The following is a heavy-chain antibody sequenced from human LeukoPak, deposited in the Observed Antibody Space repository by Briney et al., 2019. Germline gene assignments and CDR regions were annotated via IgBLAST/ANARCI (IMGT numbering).Heavy chain of an antibody. V-gene: IGHV4-34*01. J-gene: IGHJ4*02. CDR1: GFTFSSYW. CDR2: TNHSGST. D-gene: IGHD4-17*01. Sequence: GSLRLSCAASGFTFSSYWMNWARQAPGKGLEWIGETNHSGSTNYNPSLKSRVTISVDTSKNQFSLKLSSVTAADTAVYYCARPLQNDYGDPGFDYWGQGTLVTVSS. CDR3: ARPLQNDYGDPGFDY.